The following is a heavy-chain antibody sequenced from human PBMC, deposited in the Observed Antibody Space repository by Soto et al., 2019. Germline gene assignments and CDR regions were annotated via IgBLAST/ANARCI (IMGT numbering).Heavy chain of an antibody. D-gene: IGHD3-3*01. CDR2: TYYRSKWYN. V-gene: IGHV6-1*01. Sequence: SPTLSLTCAISGDSVSSNSAAWNWIRQSPSRGLEWLGRTYYRSKWYNDYAVSVKSRITINPDTSKNQFSLQLNSVTPEDTAVYYCAREGYDFWSGYWPNYYYGMDVWGQGTTVTVS. CDR1: GDSVSSNSAA. CDR3: AREGYDFWSGYWPNYYYGMDV. J-gene: IGHJ6*02.